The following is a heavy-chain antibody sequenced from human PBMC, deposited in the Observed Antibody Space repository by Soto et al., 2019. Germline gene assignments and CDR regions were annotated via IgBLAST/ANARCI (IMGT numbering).Heavy chain of an antibody. V-gene: IGHV3-23*01. J-gene: IGHJ4*02. CDR1: GFTLNNYA. D-gene: IGHD3-10*01. CDR2: ISGGGDTT. Sequence: EVQLLESGGGLVQPGGSLRLSCAASGFTLNNYAMTWVRQAPGKGLEWVSAISGGGDTTSYADSVKGRFTVSRDGSKNTLYLQMSSLRAEDTALYYCAKGPGGSGSLTPRVDFWGQGTLVTVSS. CDR3: AKGPGGSGSLTPRVDF.